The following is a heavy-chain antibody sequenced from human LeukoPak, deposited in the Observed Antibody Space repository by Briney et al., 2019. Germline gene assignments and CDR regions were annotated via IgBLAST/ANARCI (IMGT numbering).Heavy chain of an antibody. D-gene: IGHD4-17*01. CDR2: INPNSGGT. CDR1: GYTFTKYG. Sequence: GASVKVSCKASGYTFTKYGITWVRQAPGQGLEWMGRINPNSGGTNYAQKFQGRVTMTRDTSISTAYMELSRLRSDDTAVYYCAREKDDYGDYRRFDYWGQGTLVTVSS. V-gene: IGHV1-2*06. CDR3: AREKDDYGDYRRFDY. J-gene: IGHJ4*02.